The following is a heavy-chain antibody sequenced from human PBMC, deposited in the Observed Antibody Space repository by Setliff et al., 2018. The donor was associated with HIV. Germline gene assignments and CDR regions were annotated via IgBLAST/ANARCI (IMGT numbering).Heavy chain of an antibody. Sequence: GGSLRLSCGASGFTFDDYGMSWVRQAPGKGLEWVSGINWNGGSTTYADSVKGRFTISRDNAENSLYLQMNSLRAEDTAVYYCARVHLTTNAVYGVVSNWFDPWGQGALVTV. V-gene: IGHV3-20*04. D-gene: IGHD3-3*01. CDR3: ARVHLTTNAVYGVVSNWFDP. CDR2: INWNGGST. J-gene: IGHJ5*02. CDR1: GFTFDDYG.